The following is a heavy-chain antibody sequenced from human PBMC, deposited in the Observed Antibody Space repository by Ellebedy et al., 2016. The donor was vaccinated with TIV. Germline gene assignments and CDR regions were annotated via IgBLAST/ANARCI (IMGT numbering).Heavy chain of an antibody. J-gene: IGHJ4*02. V-gene: IGHV3-30*02. Sequence: PWGSLRLSCAASGFTLSSYGMHWVRQAPGKGLEWVAFIRYDGSNKYYADAVKGRFTISRDNSKNTLYLQMNSLRAEETAVYYCAKDGLRFLDYWGQGTLVTVSS. CDR2: IRYDGSNK. D-gene: IGHD4-17*01. CDR3: AKDGLRFLDY. CDR1: GFTLSSYG.